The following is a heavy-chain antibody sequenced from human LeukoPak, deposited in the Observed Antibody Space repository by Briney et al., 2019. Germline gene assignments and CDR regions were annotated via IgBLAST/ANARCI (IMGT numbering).Heavy chain of an antibody. D-gene: IGHD3-22*01. CDR1: GYTFSGHY. J-gene: IGHJ3*02. CDR3: ARDYYDSSGGAFDI. CDR2: INPNRGGT. V-gene: IGHV1-2*02. Sequence: ASAKVSCKASGYTFSGHYMHGVRQAPGKGLEGMGWINPNRGGTKYAQKFQGRVTMTRDTSISTAYMELSRMRSDDTAVYYCARDYYDSSGGAFDIWGQGTKVTVSS.